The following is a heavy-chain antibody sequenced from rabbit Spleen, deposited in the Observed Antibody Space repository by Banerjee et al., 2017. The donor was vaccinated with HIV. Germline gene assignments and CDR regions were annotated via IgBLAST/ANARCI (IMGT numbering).Heavy chain of an antibody. CDR3: ARDASGSDWYSFSL. D-gene: IGHD8-1*01. J-gene: IGHJ4*01. CDR1: GFSFSSGYG. Sequence: ESGGGLVKPEGSLTLTCKASGFSFSSGYGMCWVRQAPGKGLELIASIYTGNGHTYYASWVNGRFTISRSTSLNTVDLKMTSLTAADTATYFCARDASGSDWYSFSLWGQGTLVTVS. V-gene: IGHV1S43*01. CDR2: IYTGNGHT.